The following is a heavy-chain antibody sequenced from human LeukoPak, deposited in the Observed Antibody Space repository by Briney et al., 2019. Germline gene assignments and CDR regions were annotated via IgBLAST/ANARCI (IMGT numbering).Heavy chain of an antibody. V-gene: IGHV4-59*12. CDR2: IYSSGST. Sequence: SETLSLTCTVSGGSISSYYWSWIRQPPGKGLEWIGYIYSSGSTNYNPSLKSRITISVDTSKNQFSLKLSSVTAADTAVYYCARGFAYNWFDPWGQGTLVTVSS. J-gene: IGHJ5*02. CDR1: GGSISSYY. CDR3: ARGFAYNWFDP.